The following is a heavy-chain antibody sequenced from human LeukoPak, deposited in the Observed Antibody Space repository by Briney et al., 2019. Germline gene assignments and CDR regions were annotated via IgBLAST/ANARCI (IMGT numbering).Heavy chain of an antibody. CDR1: GYTFTSYD. Sequence: ASAKVSCKASGYTFTSYDINWVRQATGQGLEWMGWMNPNSGNTGYAQKFQGRVTMTRDTSISTAYMELSRLRSDDTAVYYCARDGGGCSSTSCYDWFDPWGQGTLVTVSS. D-gene: IGHD2-2*01. J-gene: IGHJ5*02. CDR2: MNPNSGNT. V-gene: IGHV1-8*01. CDR3: ARDGGGCSSTSCYDWFDP.